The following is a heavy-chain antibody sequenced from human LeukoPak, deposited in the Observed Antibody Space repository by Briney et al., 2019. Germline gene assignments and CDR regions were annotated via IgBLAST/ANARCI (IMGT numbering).Heavy chain of an antibody. V-gene: IGHV3-48*01. D-gene: IGHD2-8*01. J-gene: IGHJ4*01. CDR1: GFTFGDYA. CDR3: ATQAWRTHGAGGYHDDC. Sequence: GGSLRLSCTASGFTFGDYAMSWFRQAPGKGLEWVSYISPGSSTIYYADFAKGRFTISRDDGEKSLYLQMNPLRAEDTAVYYCATQAWRTHGAGGYHDDCWGHGTLVTVSS. CDR2: ISPGSSTI.